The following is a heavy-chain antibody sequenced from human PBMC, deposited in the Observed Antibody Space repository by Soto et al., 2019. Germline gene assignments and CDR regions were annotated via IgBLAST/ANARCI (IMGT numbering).Heavy chain of an antibody. D-gene: IGHD2-15*01. V-gene: IGHV1-69*12. Sequence: QVQLVQSGAEVKKPGSSVKVSCKASGGTFSSYAISRVRQAPGQGLEWMGGIIPIFGTANYAQKFQGRVTITADESTSTAYMELSSLRSEDTAVYYCARDRGLAATSPFDYWGQGTLVTVSS. CDR3: ARDRGLAATSPFDY. CDR1: GGTFSSYA. J-gene: IGHJ4*02. CDR2: IIPIFGTA.